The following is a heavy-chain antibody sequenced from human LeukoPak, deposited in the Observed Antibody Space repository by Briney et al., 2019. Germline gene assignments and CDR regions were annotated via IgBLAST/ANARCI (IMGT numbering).Heavy chain of an antibody. J-gene: IGHJ4*02. CDR2: IYPGDSDT. CDR3: ARHLEGYFDY. Sequence: GESLKISCKGSGYSFTSYWIGCLRQMPGKRLEWRGIIYPGDSDTRYSPPFQGQVTISADKSISTAYLQWSSLKASDTAMYYCARHLEGYFDYWGQGTLVTVSS. CDR1: GYSFTSYW. V-gene: IGHV5-51*01.